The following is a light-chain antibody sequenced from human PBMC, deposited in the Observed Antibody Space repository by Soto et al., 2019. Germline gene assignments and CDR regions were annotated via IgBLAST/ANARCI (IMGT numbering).Light chain of an antibody. CDR3: QTWGTGIQV. Sequence: QLVLTQSPSASASLGASVKLTCTLSSGHSRYDIAWHQQQPEKGPRYLMKLNSDGSHSKGDGIPDRFSGSSSGAERYLTISSLQSEDEADYYCQTWGTGIQVFGGGTQLTVL. CDR2: LNSDGSH. V-gene: IGLV4-69*01. CDR1: SGHSRYD. J-gene: IGLJ2*01.